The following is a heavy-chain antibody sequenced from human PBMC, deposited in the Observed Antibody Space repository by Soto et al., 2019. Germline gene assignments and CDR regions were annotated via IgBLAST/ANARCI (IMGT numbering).Heavy chain of an antibody. CDR3: ARVSYGSGYDAFDI. D-gene: IGHD3-10*01. Sequence: GASAKVSCKASRYTITSYGMSSARQAPGQGLERMGLISAYNGNTNYAQKLQGRVTMTTDTSTSTAYMELRSLRSDDTAVYYCARVSYGSGYDAFDIWGQGTMVTVSS. CDR1: RYTITSYG. V-gene: IGHV1-18*01. J-gene: IGHJ3*02. CDR2: ISAYNGNT.